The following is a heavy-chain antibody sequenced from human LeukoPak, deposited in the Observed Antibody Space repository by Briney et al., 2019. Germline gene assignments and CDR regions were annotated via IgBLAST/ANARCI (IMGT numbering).Heavy chain of an antibody. V-gene: IGHV3-7*03. Sequence: GSLGLSCAAFGFTFSNYWMTWVRQAPGKGLEWVASIKQDGGETYYVDSVKGRFTFSRDNAKNSVYLQMSSLRAEDTAVYYCTRDKSAGADTGSSFYYWGQGALVTVSS. CDR3: TRDKSAGADTGSSFYY. J-gene: IGHJ4*02. CDR1: GFTFSNYW. D-gene: IGHD3-10*01. CDR2: IKQDGGET.